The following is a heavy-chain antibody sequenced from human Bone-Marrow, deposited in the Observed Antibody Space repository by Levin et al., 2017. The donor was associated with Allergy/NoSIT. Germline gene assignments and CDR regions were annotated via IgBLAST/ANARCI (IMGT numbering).Heavy chain of an antibody. V-gene: IGHV1-2*02. Sequence: ASVKVSCKASGYTFTGYYIHWVRQAPGQGLEWMGWIKPSSGGTDYSQKFQGRVTMTRDTSITTAYMELRTLRSDDPAGYYCARVRPTGWSFDSWGQGTLVTVSS. D-gene: IGHD6-19*01. CDR1: GYTFTGYY. CDR3: ARVRPTGWSFDS. CDR2: IKPSSGGT. J-gene: IGHJ4*02.